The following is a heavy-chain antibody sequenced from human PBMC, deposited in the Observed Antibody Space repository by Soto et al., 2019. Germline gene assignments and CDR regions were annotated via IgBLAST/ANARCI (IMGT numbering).Heavy chain of an antibody. Sequence: GASVKVSCKASGYTFTSYGISWVRQAPGQGLEWMGWISAYNGKTNYAQKLQGRVTMTTDTSTSTAYMELRSLRSDDTAVYYCARDSKRIAVPEVAFDIWGQATMVTVSS. CDR3: ARDSKRIAVPEVAFDI. J-gene: IGHJ3*02. CDR1: GYTFTSYG. CDR2: ISAYNGKT. D-gene: IGHD6-19*01. V-gene: IGHV1-18*01.